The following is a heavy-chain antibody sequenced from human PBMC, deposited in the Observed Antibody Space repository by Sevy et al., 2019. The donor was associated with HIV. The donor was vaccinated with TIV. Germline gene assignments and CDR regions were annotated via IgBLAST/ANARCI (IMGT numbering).Heavy chain of an antibody. V-gene: IGHV3-23*01. Sequence: GGSLKLSCAASGFTFSSYAMSWVRQAPGKGLEWVSAISGSGGSTYYADSVKGRLTISRDNSKNTLYLQMNSLRAEDTAVYYCAKVSRTYYYDSSGYHGYWGQGTLVTVSS. D-gene: IGHD3-22*01. CDR1: GFTFSSYA. CDR3: AKVSRTYYYDSSGYHGY. CDR2: ISGSGGST. J-gene: IGHJ4*02.